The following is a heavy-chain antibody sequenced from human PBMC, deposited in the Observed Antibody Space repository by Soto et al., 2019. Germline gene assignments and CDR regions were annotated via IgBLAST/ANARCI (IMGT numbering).Heavy chain of an antibody. CDR3: GEGVGDLGFGEFDY. D-gene: IGHD3-10*01. J-gene: IGHJ4*02. CDR2: IIPIFGTA. Sequence: QVQLVQSGAEVKKPGSSVKVSCKASGGTFSSYAISWVRQAPGQGLEWMGGIIPIFGTANYAQKFQGRVTITADESTSTDYIELSRLRYEDTVVYYWGEGVGDLGFGEFDYWGQGTLVTVSS. V-gene: IGHV1-69*01. CDR1: GGTFSSYA.